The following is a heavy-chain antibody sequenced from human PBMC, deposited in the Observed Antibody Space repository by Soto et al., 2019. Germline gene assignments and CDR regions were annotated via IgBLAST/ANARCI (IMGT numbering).Heavy chain of an antibody. CDR2: VSWNSGSI. J-gene: IGHJ4*02. CDR3: ARDRCGGDCYSFDY. V-gene: IGHV3-9*01. D-gene: IGHD2-21*02. CDR1: GFIFDNHA. Sequence: GGSLRLSCAASGFIFDNHAMNWVRQAPGKGLEWVAGVSWNSGSIDYADSVKGRFTISRDNAKNSLYLQMNSLRAEDTAFYYCARDRCGGDCYSFDYWGQGALVTVSS.